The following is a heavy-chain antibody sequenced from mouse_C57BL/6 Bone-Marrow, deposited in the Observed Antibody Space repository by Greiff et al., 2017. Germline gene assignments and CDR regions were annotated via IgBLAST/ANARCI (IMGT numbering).Heavy chain of an antibody. CDR2: IYPGGGYT. Sequence: QVQLQQSGAELVRPGTSVKMSCKASGYTFTNFWIGWAKQRPGHGLEWIGDIYPGGGYTNYNEKFKGKATLTADKSSSTAYMQLSSLTSEDSAIXYCASSSRRGYFDVWGTGTTVTVSS. J-gene: IGHJ1*03. V-gene: IGHV1-63*01. CDR1: GYTFTNFW. CDR3: ASSSRRGYFDV.